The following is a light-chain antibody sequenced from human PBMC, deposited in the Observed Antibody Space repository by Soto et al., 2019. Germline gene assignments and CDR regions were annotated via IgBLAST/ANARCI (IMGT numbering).Light chain of an antibody. Sequence: DIQMTQSPSTLSASVGDRVTITCRASQSISSWLAWYQQKPGKAPKLLIYKASNLGSGVPSRFSGSESGTEFTLTISSLQPDDFATYYCQQYNSYPQTFGQGTKLEIK. CDR3: QQYNSYPQT. CDR1: QSISSW. V-gene: IGKV1-5*03. J-gene: IGKJ2*01. CDR2: KAS.